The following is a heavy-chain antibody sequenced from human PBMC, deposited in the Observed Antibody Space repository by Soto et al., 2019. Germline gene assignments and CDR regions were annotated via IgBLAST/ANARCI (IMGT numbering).Heavy chain of an antibody. CDR1: GFTFSSYA. D-gene: IGHD2-21*02. CDR2: ISGSGGST. CDR3: AKERPIVVVTANYFDY. Sequence: EVQLLESGGGLVQPGGSLRLSCAASGFTFSSYAMSWVRQAPGKGLEWVSAISGSGGSTYYADSVKGQFTISRDNSKNTLYLQMNSLRAEDTAVYYCAKERPIVVVTANYFDYWGQGTLVTVSS. V-gene: IGHV3-23*01. J-gene: IGHJ4*02.